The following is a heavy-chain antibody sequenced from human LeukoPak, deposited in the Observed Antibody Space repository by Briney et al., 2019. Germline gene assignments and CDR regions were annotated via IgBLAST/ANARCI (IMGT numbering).Heavy chain of an antibody. CDR1: GGSISSYY. Sequence: SETLSLTCTVSGGSISSYYWSWIRQPPGKGLQWIGYIYYSGSTNYNPSLKSRVTISVDASKNQFSLKLSSVTAADTAMYYCARSFGVVMFDPWGQGTLVTVSS. J-gene: IGHJ5*02. V-gene: IGHV4-59*01. D-gene: IGHD3-3*01. CDR3: ARSFGVVMFDP. CDR2: IYYSGST.